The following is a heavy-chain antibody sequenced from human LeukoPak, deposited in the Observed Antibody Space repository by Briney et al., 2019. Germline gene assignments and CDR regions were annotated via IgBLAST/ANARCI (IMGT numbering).Heavy chain of an antibody. CDR3: ATDSSGWY. D-gene: IGHD6-19*01. J-gene: IGHJ4*02. V-gene: IGHV3-7*01. Sequence: GGSLRLSCAASGFTFSSYWMSWVRQAPGKGLEWVANIKQDGSEKYYVDSVKGRFTISRDNAKNLVFLQMNSLRAEDTALYYCATDSSGWYWGQGTLVTVSS. CDR1: GFTFSSYW. CDR2: IKQDGSEK.